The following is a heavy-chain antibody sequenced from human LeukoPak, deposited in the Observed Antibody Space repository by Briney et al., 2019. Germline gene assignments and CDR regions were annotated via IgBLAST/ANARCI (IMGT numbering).Heavy chain of an antibody. V-gene: IGHV3-30*04. CDR1: GFTFSSYA. D-gene: IGHD4-17*01. J-gene: IGHJ4*02. CDR2: ISYDGSNK. Sequence: PGRSLRLSCAASGFTFSSYAMHWVRQAPGKGLEWVAVISYDGSNKYYADSVKGRFTISGDNSKNTLYLQMNSLRAEDTAVYYCARDVTVTTFDYWGQGTLVTVSS. CDR3: ARDVTVTTFDY.